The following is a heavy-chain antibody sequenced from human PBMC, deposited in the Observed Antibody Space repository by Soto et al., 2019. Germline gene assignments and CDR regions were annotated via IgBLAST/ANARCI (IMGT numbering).Heavy chain of an antibody. CDR1: GGSISSYY. CDR3: ARGEKRYDYGSGSYSLDY. Sequence: ETLSLTCNVSGGSISSYYWSCIRQPAGKGLEWSGRIYTSGSTNYNPSLKSRVTMSVDTSKNQFSLKLSSVTAADTAVYYCARGEKRYDYGSGSYSLDYWGQGTLVTDS. CDR2: IYTSGST. D-gene: IGHD3-10*01. J-gene: IGHJ4*02. V-gene: IGHV4-4*07.